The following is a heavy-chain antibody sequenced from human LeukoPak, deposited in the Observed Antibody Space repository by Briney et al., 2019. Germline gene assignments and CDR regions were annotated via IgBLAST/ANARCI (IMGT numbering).Heavy chain of an antibody. CDR3: ARPQYSGSYLFDY. Sequence: PGGSLRLSCAASGFTFSSYAMHWVRQAPGKGLEWVAVISYDGSNKYYADSVKGRFTISRDKSKNTLYLQMNSLRAEDTAVYYCARPQYSGSYLFDYWGQGTLVTVSS. CDR1: GFTFSSYA. V-gene: IGHV3-30-3*01. D-gene: IGHD1-26*01. CDR2: ISYDGSNK. J-gene: IGHJ4*02.